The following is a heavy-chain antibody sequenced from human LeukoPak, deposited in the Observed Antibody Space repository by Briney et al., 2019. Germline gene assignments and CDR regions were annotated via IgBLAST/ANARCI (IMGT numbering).Heavy chain of an antibody. CDR1: GYTFTGYY. D-gene: IGHD5-12*01. V-gene: IGHV1-2*02. Sequence: GASVKVSCKASGYTFTGYYMHWVRQAPGQGLEGMGWINPNSGGTNYAQKLQGRVTMTRDTSISTAYMELSRLRSDDTAVYYCASPRSYSGYDFDYWGQGTLVTVSS. J-gene: IGHJ4*02. CDR2: INPNSGGT. CDR3: ASPRSYSGYDFDY.